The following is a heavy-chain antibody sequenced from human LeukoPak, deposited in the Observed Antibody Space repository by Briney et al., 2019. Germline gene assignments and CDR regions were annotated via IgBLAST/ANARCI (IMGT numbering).Heavy chain of an antibody. J-gene: IGHJ4*02. V-gene: IGHV4-34*01. CDR1: GGSFSGYY. CDR2: INHSGST. D-gene: IGHD4-11*01. Sequence: SETLSLTCAVYGGSFSGYYWSWIRQPPGKGLEWIGEINHSGSTNYNPSLKSRVTISVDTSKNQFSLKLSSVTAADTAVYYCARRGNRGLTTWGQGTLVTVSS. CDR3: ARRGNRGLTT.